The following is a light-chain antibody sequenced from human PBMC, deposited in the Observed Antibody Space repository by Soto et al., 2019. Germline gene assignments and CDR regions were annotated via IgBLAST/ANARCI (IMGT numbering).Light chain of an antibody. Sequence: EIVMTQSSATLSASPGQRATHSCRASQSVGSDLAWYQQKPGQAPRLLIYGASNRATGIPDRFSGSGSGTDFTLIINRLEPEDVAIYYCQQYGGSPRITVGQGTRLEIK. J-gene: IGKJ5*01. CDR2: GAS. CDR1: QSVGSD. V-gene: IGKV3-20*01. CDR3: QQYGGSPRIT.